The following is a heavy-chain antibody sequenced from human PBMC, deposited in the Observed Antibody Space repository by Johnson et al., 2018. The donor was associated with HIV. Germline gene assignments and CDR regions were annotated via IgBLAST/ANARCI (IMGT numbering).Heavy chain of an antibody. J-gene: IGHJ3*02. CDR3: TTESVGYYDSSGYYSVGMGGAFDI. CDR1: GFTFSNAW. D-gene: IGHD3-22*01. V-gene: IGHV3-15*01. Sequence: VQLVESGGGLVKPGGSLRLSCAAPGFTFSNAWMSWVRQAPGKGLEWVGHIKSKTDGGTPDYAAPVKGRFTISSDDSKNTLYLHMNSLKSEDTAVYYCTTESVGYYDSSGYYSVGMGGAFDIWGQGTMVTVSS. CDR2: IKSKTDGGTP.